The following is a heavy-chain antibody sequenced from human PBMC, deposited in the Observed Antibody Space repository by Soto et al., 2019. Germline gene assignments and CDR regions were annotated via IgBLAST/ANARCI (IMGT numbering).Heavy chain of an antibody. Sequence: QVQLVQSGAEVKKPGSSVKVSCKASGGTFSSYAISWVRQAPGQGLEWMGGIIPIFGTANYAQKFQGRVKITADESTSTAYMELSSLRSEDTAVYYCARHGHYYDSSGYTYYYYGMDVWGQGTTVTVSS. CDR2: IIPIFGTA. CDR3: ARHGHYYDSSGYTYYYYGMDV. D-gene: IGHD3-22*01. J-gene: IGHJ6*02. CDR1: GGTFSSYA. V-gene: IGHV1-69*01.